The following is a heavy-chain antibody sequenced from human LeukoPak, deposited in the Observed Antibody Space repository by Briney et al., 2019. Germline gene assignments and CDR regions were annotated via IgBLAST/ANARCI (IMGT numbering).Heavy chain of an antibody. Sequence: GGFLRLSCAASGFTFDDYAMHWVRQVPGKGLEWVSLISGDGDYTYYADSVKGRFTISRDNSKYSLYLQMNSLRTEDTALYYCAKDMYSSSSSHFDYWGQGTLVTVSS. CDR3: AKDMYSSSSSHFDY. CDR1: GFTFDDYA. D-gene: IGHD6-6*01. J-gene: IGHJ4*02. V-gene: IGHV3-43*02. CDR2: ISGDGDYT.